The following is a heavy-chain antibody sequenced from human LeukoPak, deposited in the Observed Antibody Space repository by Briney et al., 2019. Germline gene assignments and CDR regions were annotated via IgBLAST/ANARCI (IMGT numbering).Heavy chain of an antibody. D-gene: IGHD4-17*01. CDR3: ARAHGDYDEYYYMDV. V-gene: IGHV1-2*02. CDR2: INPNIGGT. CDR1: VYTFTGYS. Sequence: ASVNFSCTASVYTFTGYSIHWVRRAPGQGLEWSGWINPNIGGTNHAQNFPGRVRMTTDTSITSAHLDLSRPSSGATAASCFARAHGDYDEYYYMDVWGKGTTVTVSS. J-gene: IGHJ6*03.